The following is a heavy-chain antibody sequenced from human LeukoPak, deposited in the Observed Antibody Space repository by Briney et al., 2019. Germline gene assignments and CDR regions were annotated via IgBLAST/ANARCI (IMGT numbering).Heavy chain of an antibody. CDR1: GGSISSGDYY. CDR3: ARGPTLGGGGI. J-gene: IGHJ3*02. Sequence: SETLSLTCTVSGGSISSGDYYWSWIRQPPGKGLEWIGYIYYSGSTNYNPSLKSRVTISVDTSKNQFSLKLSSVTAADTAVYYCARGPTLGGGGIWGQGTMVTVSS. CDR2: IYYSGST. D-gene: IGHD1-26*01. V-gene: IGHV4-61*08.